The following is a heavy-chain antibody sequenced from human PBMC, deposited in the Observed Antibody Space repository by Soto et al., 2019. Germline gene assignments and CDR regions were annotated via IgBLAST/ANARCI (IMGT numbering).Heavy chain of an antibody. CDR3: GRDRMNTATLQ. CDR1: GGSISSGDYY. Sequence: QVQLQESGPGLVKPSQTLSLTCTVSGGSISSGDYYWSWIRQPPGKGLEWIGYIYYSGNTYYNPSLNSRVTISTDTSNNQFSLRLSSVTAADTAVYFCGRDRMNTATLQWGQGTLVTVSS. J-gene: IGHJ4*02. CDR2: IYYSGNT. V-gene: IGHV4-30-4*01. D-gene: IGHD2-15*01.